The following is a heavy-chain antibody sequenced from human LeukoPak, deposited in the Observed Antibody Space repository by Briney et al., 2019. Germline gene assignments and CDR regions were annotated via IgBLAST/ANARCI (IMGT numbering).Heavy chain of an antibody. CDR2: ISSSSSTYI. CDR3: AELGITMIGGV. J-gene: IGHJ6*04. Sequence: GGSLRLSCVGSGFTFSDFTINWVRQTPGKGLEWVSCISSSSSTYIYYADSVKGRFTISRDNAKNSVYLEMNSLRAEDTAVYYCAELGITMIGGVWGKGTTVTISS. CDR1: GFTFSDFT. V-gene: IGHV3-21*06. D-gene: IGHD3-10*02.